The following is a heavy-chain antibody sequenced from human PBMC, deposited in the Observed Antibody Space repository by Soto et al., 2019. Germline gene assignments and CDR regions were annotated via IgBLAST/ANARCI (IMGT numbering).Heavy chain of an antibody. CDR1: GYTFTSYD. D-gene: IGHD3-16*02. V-gene: IGHV1-8*01. CDR3: ARVLDDDYVCGSYRYFDY. J-gene: IGHJ4*02. Sequence: ASVKVSCKASGYTFTSYDINWVRQATGQGLEWMGWMNPNSGNTGYAQKFQGRVTMTRNTSISTAYMELSSLRSEDTAVYYCARVLDDDYVCGSYRYFDYWGQGTLVTVSS. CDR2: MNPNSGNT.